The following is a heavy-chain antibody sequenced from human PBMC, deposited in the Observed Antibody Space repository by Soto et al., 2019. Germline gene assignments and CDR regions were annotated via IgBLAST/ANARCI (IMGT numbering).Heavy chain of an antibody. J-gene: IGHJ4*02. CDR3: SRDALGYCSGGSCYATGIAVDGLDY. CDR1: GYTFTGYY. CDR2: INPNSGGT. D-gene: IGHD2-15*01. Sequence: ASVKVSCKASGYTFTGYYMHWVRQAPGQGLEWMGWINPNSGGTNYAQKFQGWVTMTRDTSISTAYMELSRLRSDDTAVYYCSRDALGYCSGGSCYATGIAVDGLDYWGQGTLVTVSS. V-gene: IGHV1-2*04.